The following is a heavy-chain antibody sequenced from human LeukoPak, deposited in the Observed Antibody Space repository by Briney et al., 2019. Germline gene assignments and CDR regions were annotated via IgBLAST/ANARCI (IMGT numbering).Heavy chain of an antibody. V-gene: IGHV4-59*01. CDR2: IFYNGST. CDR1: GGSISNYY. Sequence: SETLSLTCTVSGGSISNYYWSWIRQPPGKGLEWIGYIFYNGSTNYNPSLKSRVTFSVDTSKNQFSLKLNSVTAADTAVYYCARGGDFGDLRYFDYWGQGTLVTVPS. D-gene: IGHD4-17*01. J-gene: IGHJ4*02. CDR3: ARGGDFGDLRYFDY.